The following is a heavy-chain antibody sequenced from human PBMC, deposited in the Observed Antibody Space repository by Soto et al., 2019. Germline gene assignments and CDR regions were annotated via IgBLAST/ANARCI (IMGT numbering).Heavy chain of an antibody. Sequence: LRLSCAASGFNFSSYAMHWVRQAPGKGLEWVAIISDDGSSENYADSVKGRFTVSRDNSKNTLHLQMISLRHEDTAVYYCARDIRRRVDKYFEYWGRGALVTVSS. J-gene: IGHJ4*02. CDR1: GFNFSSYA. V-gene: IGHV3-30-3*01. CDR2: ISDDGSSE. D-gene: IGHD3-10*01. CDR3: ARDIRRRVDKYFEY.